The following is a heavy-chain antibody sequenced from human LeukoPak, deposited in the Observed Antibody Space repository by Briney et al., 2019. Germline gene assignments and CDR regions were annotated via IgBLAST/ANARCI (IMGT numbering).Heavy chain of an antibody. CDR1: GFTFSRYS. J-gene: IGHJ5*02. CDR2: ISSSSSYT. D-gene: IGHD6-13*01. V-gene: IGHV3-21*01. Sequence: GGSLRLSCAASGFTFSRYSMNWVRQAPGKGLEWVSSISSSSSYTYYADSVKGRFTISRDNAKNSLYLQMNSLRAEDTAVYYCAREVGSSSWSGGWFDPWGQGTLVTVSS. CDR3: AREVGSSSWSGGWFDP.